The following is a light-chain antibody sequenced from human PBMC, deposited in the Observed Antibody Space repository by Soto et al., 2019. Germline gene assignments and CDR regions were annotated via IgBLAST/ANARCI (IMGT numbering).Light chain of an antibody. CDR2: AAS. CDR3: QQLNGYPLT. J-gene: IGKJ4*01. CDR1: QGISSY. V-gene: IGKV1-9*01. Sequence: DIQLTQYPSFLSASVGDRVTITCRASQGISSYLAWYQQRPGKAPKLLIYAASTLQSGVPSRFSGSGSGTEFTLTISSLQPEDFATYYCQQLNGYPLTFGGGTKVEIK.